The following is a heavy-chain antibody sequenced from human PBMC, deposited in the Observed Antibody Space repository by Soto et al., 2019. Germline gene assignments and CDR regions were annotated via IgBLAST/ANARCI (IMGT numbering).Heavy chain of an antibody. D-gene: IGHD2-2*01. CDR1: GYTFTDYG. CDR2: ISAYNGNT. CDR3: ARVGDIVVVGPWFDP. Sequence: ASVKVSCKASGYTFTDYGISWVRQAPGQGLEWIGWISAYNGNTNSAQKLQDRVTMTTDSSTSTAYMELRSLRSDDTAVYYCARVGDIVVVGPWFDPWGQGTLVTVSS. V-gene: IGHV1-18*04. J-gene: IGHJ5*02.